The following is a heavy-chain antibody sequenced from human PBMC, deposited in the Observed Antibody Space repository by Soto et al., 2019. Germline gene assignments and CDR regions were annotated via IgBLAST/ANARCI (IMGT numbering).Heavy chain of an antibody. D-gene: IGHD2-21*02. V-gene: IGHV3-30*03. CDR3: EQGLAYCRGGCYSRFDL. CDR1: GFTFSSYG. J-gene: IGHJ2*01. Sequence: QVQLVESGGGVVQPGRSLRLSCAASGFTFSSYGMHWVRQAPGKGLEWVAVISYDGSNKYYADSVKGRFTISRDNSKNRLYLQMNSLRGEGTAVYCWEQGLAYCRGGCYSRFDLWGRGTLVTVSS. CDR2: ISYDGSNK.